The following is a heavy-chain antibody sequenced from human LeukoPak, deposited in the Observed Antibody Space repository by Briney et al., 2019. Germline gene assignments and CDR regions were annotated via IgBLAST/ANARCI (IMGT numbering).Heavy chain of an antibody. J-gene: IGHJ4*02. Sequence: GSLRLSCAASGFTFSDQSTNWVRQAPGKGLEWVSSISSNSLHIFYADSVRGRFTISRDNAKNSLYLQMNNLRAEDTAVYYCVGPDSQFDCWGQGTLVTVSS. CDR3: VGPDSQFDC. CDR2: ISSNSLHI. V-gene: IGHV3-21*01. D-gene: IGHD3-10*01. CDR1: GFTFSDQS.